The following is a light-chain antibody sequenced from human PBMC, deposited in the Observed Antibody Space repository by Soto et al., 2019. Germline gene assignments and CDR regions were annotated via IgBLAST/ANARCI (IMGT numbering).Light chain of an antibody. CDR1: SSDVGGYNY. V-gene: IGLV2-14*01. Sequence: QSALTQPASVSGSPGQSITISCTGTSSDVGGYNYVSWYQQHPGKAPKLMIYEVSNRPSGVSNRFSGSKSGNTTSLTISGLQPEDEADCFCSSYGSTSTRYVFGAGTKLTVL. J-gene: IGLJ1*01. CDR2: EVS. CDR3: SSYGSTSTRYV.